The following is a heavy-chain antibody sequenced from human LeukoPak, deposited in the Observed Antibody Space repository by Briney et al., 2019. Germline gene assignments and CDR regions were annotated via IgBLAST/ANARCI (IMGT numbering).Heavy chain of an antibody. V-gene: IGHV4-39*07. J-gene: IGHJ5*02. Sequence: SETLSLTCTVSGGSISSSSYYWGWIRHPPGKGLERIVSIHYSGSTYYNPSLKSRVTISVDTSKNQFSLKLSSVTAADTAVYYCASTGYSDYGYWFDPWGQGTLVTVSS. CDR2: IHYSGST. D-gene: IGHD5-12*01. CDR3: ASTGYSDYGYWFDP. CDR1: GGSISSSSYY.